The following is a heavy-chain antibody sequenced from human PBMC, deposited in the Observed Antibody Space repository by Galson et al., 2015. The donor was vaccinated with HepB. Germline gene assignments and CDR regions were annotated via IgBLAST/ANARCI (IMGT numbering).Heavy chain of an antibody. Sequence: SLRLSCAASGFTFGDYYMSWIRQAPGKGLEWVSYISSSGSTIYYADSVKGRFTISRDNAKNSLYLQMNSLRAEDTAVYYCARDQRWLQLSDAFDIWGQGTMVTVSS. D-gene: IGHD5-24*01. V-gene: IGHV3-11*01. J-gene: IGHJ3*02. CDR1: GFTFGDYY. CDR2: ISSSGSTI. CDR3: ARDQRWLQLSDAFDI.